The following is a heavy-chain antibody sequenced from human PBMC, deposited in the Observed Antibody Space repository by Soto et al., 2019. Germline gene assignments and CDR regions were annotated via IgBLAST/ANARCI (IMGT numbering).Heavy chain of an antibody. CDR3: ARDQDILTGPGAFDI. CDR2: IIPIFGTA. Sequence: RASVKVSCKASGGTFSSYAISWVRQAPGQGLEWMGGIIPIFGTANYAQKFQGRVTITADESTSTAYMELSSLRSEDTAVYYCARDQDILTGPGAFDICRQGTMVTVSS. CDR1: GGTFSSYA. V-gene: IGHV1-69*13. J-gene: IGHJ3*02. D-gene: IGHD3-9*01.